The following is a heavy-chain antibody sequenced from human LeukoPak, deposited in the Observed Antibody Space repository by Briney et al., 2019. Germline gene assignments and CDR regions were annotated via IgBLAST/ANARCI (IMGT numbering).Heavy chain of an antibody. CDR2: MNPNSGNT. V-gene: IGHV1-8*03. Sequence: ASVKVSCKASGYTFTSYDINWLRQATGQGLEWMGWMNPNSGNTGYAQKFQGRVTITRNTSISTAYMELSSLRSEDTAVYYCARGRGKTYYDFWSGYWYFDYWGQGTLVTVSS. CDR3: ARGRGKTYYDFWSGYWYFDY. D-gene: IGHD3-3*01. CDR1: GYTFTSYD. J-gene: IGHJ4*02.